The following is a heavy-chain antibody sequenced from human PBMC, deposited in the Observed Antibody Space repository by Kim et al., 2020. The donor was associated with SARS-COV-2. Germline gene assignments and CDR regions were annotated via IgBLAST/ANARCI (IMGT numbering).Heavy chain of an antibody. V-gene: IGHV5-51*01. D-gene: IGHD3-10*01. J-gene: IGHJ6*02. CDR2: IYSGDSDT. CDR1: GYSFANYW. Sequence: GESLKISCEGFGYSFANYWIGWVRQMPGKGLEWMGIIYSGDSDTRYSPSFEGQVTISVDKSINTVYLQWASLKASDTAMYYCARRGYGSSSRVKNGFDVWGQGTSVTVPS. CDR3: ARRGYGSSSRVKNGFDV.